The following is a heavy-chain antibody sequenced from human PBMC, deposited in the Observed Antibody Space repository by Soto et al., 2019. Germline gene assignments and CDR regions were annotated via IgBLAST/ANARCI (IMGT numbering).Heavy chain of an antibody. CDR1: GGSISSYY. J-gene: IGHJ4*02. Sequence: QVQLQESGPGLVKPSETLSLTCTVSGGSISSYYWSWIRQPPGKGLEWIGYIYYSGSTNYNPSLKRRVTISVDTSKNQSSLKLSSVTAADTAVYYCARNYGPGYTFDYWGQGTLVTVSS. CDR3: ARNYGPGYTFDY. D-gene: IGHD3-10*01. V-gene: IGHV4-59*08. CDR2: IYYSGST.